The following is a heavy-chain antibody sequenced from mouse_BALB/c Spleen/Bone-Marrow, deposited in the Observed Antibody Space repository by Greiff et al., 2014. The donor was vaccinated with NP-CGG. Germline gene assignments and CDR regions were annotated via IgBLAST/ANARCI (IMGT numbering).Heavy chain of an antibody. J-gene: IGHJ3*01. V-gene: IGHV14-3*02. CDR3: ATYYYGSSWGSAY. Sequence: EVKLMESGAELVKPGASVKLSCTASGFNIKDTYMHWVKQRPEQGLEWIGRIDPANGNTKYDPKFQGKATITADTSSNTAYLQLSSLTSEDTAVYYCATYYYGSSWGSAYWGQGTLVTVSA. CDR1: GFNIKDTY. CDR2: IDPANGNT. D-gene: IGHD1-1*01.